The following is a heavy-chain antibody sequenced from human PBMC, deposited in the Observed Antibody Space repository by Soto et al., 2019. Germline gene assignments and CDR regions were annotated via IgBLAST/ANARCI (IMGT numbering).Heavy chain of an antibody. CDR2: IFSSGST. D-gene: IGHD5-12*01. CDR3: AREGSYSAYNFAHGIQLWSFDF. CDR1: GGSINTFY. J-gene: IGHJ4*02. V-gene: IGHV4-4*07. Sequence: KASETLSLTCTVSGGSINTFYWSWVRQPAGKGLEWIGRIFSSGSTSFNPSLESRVAMPVDTSKNHFSLNLSSVTAADMAVYYCAREGSYSAYNFAHGIQLWSFDFWGQGALVTVSS.